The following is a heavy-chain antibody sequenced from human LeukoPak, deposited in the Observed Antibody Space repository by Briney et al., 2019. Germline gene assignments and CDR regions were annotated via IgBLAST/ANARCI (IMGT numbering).Heavy chain of an antibody. CDR2: IRYRASDK. D-gene: IGHD5-18*01. J-gene: IGHJ5*02. Sequence: GGSLRLSCAASGFTFSYYGMHWVRQPPGKGLEWVAFIRYRASDKYYADSVKGRFTISRDNSKNTVYLQMNSLRPDDTAVYYCARGDKQLLFNRNKGGFDPWGQGTLVTVSS. CDR1: GFTFSYYG. V-gene: IGHV3-30*02. CDR3: ARGDKQLLFNRNKGGFDP.